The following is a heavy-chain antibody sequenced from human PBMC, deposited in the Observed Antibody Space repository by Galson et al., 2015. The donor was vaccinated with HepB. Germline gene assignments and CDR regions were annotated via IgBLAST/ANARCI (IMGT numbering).Heavy chain of an antibody. CDR1: GSSFTSYW. Sequence: QSGAEVTKPGESLKISCKGSGSSFTSYWIGWVRQMPGKGLEWMGIIYPGDSDTRYSPSFQGQVTISADKSISTAYLQWSSLKASDTAMYYCARTSLIAAAGTLEGGGMDVWGQGTTVTVSS. J-gene: IGHJ6*02. D-gene: IGHD6-13*01. V-gene: IGHV5-51*01. CDR3: ARTSLIAAAGTLEGGGMDV. CDR2: IYPGDSDT.